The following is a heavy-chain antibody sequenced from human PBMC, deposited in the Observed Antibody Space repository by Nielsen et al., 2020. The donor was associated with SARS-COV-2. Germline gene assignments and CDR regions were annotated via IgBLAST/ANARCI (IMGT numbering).Heavy chain of an antibody. Sequence: ESLKISCAASGFPFSNPWMNWVRQAPGKGLEWVGRIKSKVDGGTTDYAGPVKGRFTISRDDSKNTLYLQMNSLKTEDTAVYYCTTGGITMVRGVMQYWGQGTLVTVSP. J-gene: IGHJ1*01. V-gene: IGHV3-15*01. CDR2: IKSKVDGGTT. CDR3: TTGGITMVRGVMQY. CDR1: GFPFSNPW. D-gene: IGHD3-10*01.